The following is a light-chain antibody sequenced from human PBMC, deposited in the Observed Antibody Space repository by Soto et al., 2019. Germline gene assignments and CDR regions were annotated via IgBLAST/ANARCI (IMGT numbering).Light chain of an antibody. J-gene: IGKJ5*01. CDR2: AAS. Sequence: DIVLTQSPGTLSSSPGERATLSCRASQSVSSKYLAWYQQKPGQAPRFLIYAASSRATGIPDRFSGSGSGTDFTLTISRLEPEDFAVYYCQHYGSSPPITFGQGTRLEIK. CDR1: QSVSSKY. CDR3: QHYGSSPPIT. V-gene: IGKV3-20*01.